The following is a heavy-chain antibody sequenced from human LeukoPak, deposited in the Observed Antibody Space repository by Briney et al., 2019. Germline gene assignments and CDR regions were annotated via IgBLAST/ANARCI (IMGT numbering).Heavy chain of an antibody. CDR3: ANLEGTRLQVNPNN. D-gene: IGHD3-10*01. Sequence: HPGGSLRLSCAASGFTFSSYGMHWVRQAPGKGLEWVAFIRYDGSNKYYADSVKGRFTISRDNSKNTLYLQMNSLRAEDTAVYYCANLEGTRLQVNPNNWGQGTLVTVSS. CDR2: IRYDGSNK. V-gene: IGHV3-30*02. J-gene: IGHJ4*02. CDR1: GFTFSSYG.